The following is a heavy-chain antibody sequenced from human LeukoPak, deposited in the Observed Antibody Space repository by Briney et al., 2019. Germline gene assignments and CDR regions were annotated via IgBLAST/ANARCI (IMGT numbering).Heavy chain of an antibody. Sequence: KSSETLSLTCTVSGYSISSDYYWGWIRQPPGKGLEWTGSIDHSGSTYYNPSLKSRITISVDTSKNQFSLKLSSVTAADTAVYYCARDEIIAVAGTDWFDPWGQGTLVTVSS. V-gene: IGHV4-38-2*02. CDR2: IDHSGST. CDR1: GYSISSDYY. D-gene: IGHD6-19*01. J-gene: IGHJ5*02. CDR3: ARDEIIAVAGTDWFDP.